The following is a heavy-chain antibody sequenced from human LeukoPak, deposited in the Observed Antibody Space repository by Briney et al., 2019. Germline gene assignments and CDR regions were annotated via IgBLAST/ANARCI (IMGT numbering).Heavy chain of an antibody. J-gene: IGHJ4*02. CDR2: IYYSGST. V-gene: IGHV4-59*08. CDR3: ARGTRAGYNLDPFDC. D-gene: IGHD5-24*01. Sequence: SETLSLTCAGYGGSFSSYYWSWIRQPPGKGLEWIGYIYYSGSTKSNPSLKSRVTISVDTSKNRFSRKLSSVTAADTAVYYCARGTRAGYNLDPFDCWGQGTLVTVSS. CDR1: GGSFSSYY.